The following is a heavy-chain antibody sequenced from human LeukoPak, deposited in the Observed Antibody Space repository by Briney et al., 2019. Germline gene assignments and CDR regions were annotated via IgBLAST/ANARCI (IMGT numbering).Heavy chain of an antibody. V-gene: IGHV3-74*01. J-gene: IGHJ4*02. CDR1: GFTFSTFW. CDR3: ARGYSGSGRTY. D-gene: IGHD3-10*01. CDR2: ITGEGSSA. Sequence: GGSLRLSCAASGFTFSTFWMYWVRQAPGKGLMWVPRITGEGSSATYADSVKGRFTISRDNAKNTVYLQVNSLRAEDTAMYYCARGYSGSGRTYWGQGTLVTVSS.